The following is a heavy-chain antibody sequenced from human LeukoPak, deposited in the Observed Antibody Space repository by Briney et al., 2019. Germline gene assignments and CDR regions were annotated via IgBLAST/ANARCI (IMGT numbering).Heavy chain of an antibody. J-gene: IGHJ4*02. Sequence: KPGGSLRLSCAASGFTFSDYYMSWLRQAPGKGLEWVSYISSSGSTIYYADSVKGRFTISRDNAKNSLYLQMNTLRAEDTAVYYCAREKATVTTSLADYWGQGTLVTVSS. V-gene: IGHV3-11*04. CDR2: ISSSGSTI. D-gene: IGHD4-17*01. CDR1: GFTFSDYY. CDR3: AREKATVTTSLADY.